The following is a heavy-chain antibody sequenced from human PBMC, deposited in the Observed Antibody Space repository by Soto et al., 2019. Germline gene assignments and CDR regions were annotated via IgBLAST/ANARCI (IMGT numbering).Heavy chain of an antibody. D-gene: IGHD1-20*01. CDR2: IYSGGST. V-gene: IGHV3-53*01. CDR1: GFTVSSNY. Sequence: GGSLRLSCAASGFTVSSNYMSWVRQAPGKGLEWVSVIYSGGSTYYADSVKGRFTTSRDNSKNTLYLQMNSLRAEDTAVYYCARVRGITGTYYYYYGMDVWRRGTTVTVSS. CDR3: ARVRGITGTYYYYYGMDV. J-gene: IGHJ6*02.